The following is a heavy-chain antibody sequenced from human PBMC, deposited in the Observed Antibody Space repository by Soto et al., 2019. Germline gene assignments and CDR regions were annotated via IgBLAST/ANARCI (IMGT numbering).Heavy chain of an antibody. CDR2: IRQDATES. D-gene: IGHD3-3*01. CDR1: GFIFSEYW. J-gene: IGHJ4*02. CDR3: ARPHTIFGVVIPDFDY. Sequence: VGSLRLSCTVSGFIFSEYWMSWVRRAPGRGLEWVANIRQDATESYYADSVRGRSTLARDNTKNSVSLQMDSLTAEGTAVFYCARPHTIFGVVIPDFDYWGQGILVTVSS. V-gene: IGHV3-7*01.